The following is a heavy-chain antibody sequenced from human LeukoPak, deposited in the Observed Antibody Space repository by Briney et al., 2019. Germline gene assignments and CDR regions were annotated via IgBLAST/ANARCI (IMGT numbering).Heavy chain of an antibody. CDR3: ARDFAYRRLDY. CDR2: INPDGSAK. Sequence: GGSLRLSCAASGLTFSTSWMNWVRQAPGKGLEWVASINPDGSAKYYVDSVKGRFTISRDNTKNSLYLQMNSLRAEDTAVYYCARDFAYRRLDYLGQGTLVTVSS. D-gene: IGHD1-26*01. V-gene: IGHV3-7*03. J-gene: IGHJ4*02. CDR1: GLTFSTSW.